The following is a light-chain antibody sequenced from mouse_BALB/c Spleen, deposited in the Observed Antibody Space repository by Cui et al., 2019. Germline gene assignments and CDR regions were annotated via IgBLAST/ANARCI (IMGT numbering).Light chain of an antibody. CDR1: QSLLNCRTRKNY. CDR3: KQSYNLWT. J-gene: IGKJ1*01. V-gene: IGKV8-21*01. Sequence: DSVMSESPSSLAGAAGEKVTMSCISSQSLLNCRTRKNYLAWYQQKPGQSPKLLIYWASTRESGVPDRFTGSGSGTDFTLTLSSVQAEGLAVYYCKQSYNLWTFGGGTKLEIK. CDR2: WAS.